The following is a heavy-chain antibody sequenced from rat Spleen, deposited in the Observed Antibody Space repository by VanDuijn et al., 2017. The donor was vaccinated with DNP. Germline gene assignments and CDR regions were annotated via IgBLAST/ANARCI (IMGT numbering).Heavy chain of an antibody. Sequence: EVQLVESGGDPVQPGRSLTLSCVVSGFTFNNDWMTWVRQDPGKGLEWVASITTGGDITYYPDSVKGRFPVSRDHAKNTLYLRLNSLRSEDTATYYCASGFGWFAYWGQGTLVTVSS. CDR2: ITTGGDIT. V-gene: IGHV5-31*01. J-gene: IGHJ3*01. CDR1: GFTFNNDW. CDR3: ASGFGWFAY. D-gene: IGHD4-1*01.